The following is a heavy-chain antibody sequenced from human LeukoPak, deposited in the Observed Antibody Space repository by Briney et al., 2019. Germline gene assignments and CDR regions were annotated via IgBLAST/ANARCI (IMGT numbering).Heavy chain of an antibody. CDR2: INHSGST. Sequence: PSETLSLTCAVYGGSFSGYYWSWIRQPPGKGLEWIGEINHSGSTNYNPSLKSRVTISVDTSKNQFSLKLSSVTAADTAVYYCAKGVRGYDFWSGYYTGVWFDPWGQGTLVTVSS. J-gene: IGHJ5*02. V-gene: IGHV4-34*01. D-gene: IGHD3-3*01. CDR3: AKGVRGYDFWSGYYTGVWFDP. CDR1: GGSFSGYY.